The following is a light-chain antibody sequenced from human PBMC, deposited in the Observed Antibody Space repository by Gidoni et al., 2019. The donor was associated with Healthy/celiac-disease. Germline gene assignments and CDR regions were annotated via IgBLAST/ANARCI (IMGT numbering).Light chain of an antibody. CDR1: SSNIGAGYD. V-gene: IGLV1-40*01. CDR2: GNS. J-gene: IGLJ1*01. Sequence: QSVLTQPPSVSGAPGQRVPIPCTGSSSNIGAGYDVHWYQQLPGTAPKLLIYGNSHRPSGVPDRFSGSKSGTSASLAITGLQAEDEADYYCQSYDSSLSAFYVFGTGTKVTVL. CDR3: QSYDSSLSAFYV.